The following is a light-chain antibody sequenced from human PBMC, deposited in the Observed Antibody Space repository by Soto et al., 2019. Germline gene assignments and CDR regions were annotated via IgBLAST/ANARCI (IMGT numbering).Light chain of an antibody. CDR2: DVN. V-gene: IGLV2-14*01. J-gene: IGLJ2*01. Sequence: SALTQPASVSGSPGQSITISCSGTDNDVGAYNHVSWYQQHPGKAPKLMIYDVNNRPSGISYRFSGSKSGNTASLTISGLQAEDEADYYCASYTRTTTLVFGGGTKLTVL. CDR1: DNDVGAYNH. CDR3: ASYTRTTTLV.